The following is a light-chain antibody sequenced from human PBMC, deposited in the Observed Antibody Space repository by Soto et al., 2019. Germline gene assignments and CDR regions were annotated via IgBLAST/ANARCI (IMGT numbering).Light chain of an antibody. CDR2: DAS. V-gene: IGKV1-39*01. CDR3: QQYDNYPLT. Sequence: DIQMTQSPSSLSAFVGDRVTITCRASQSISSFLNWYQHKPGKAPKALIYDASRLQSGVPSRFSGSASGTDFTLTISGLQPEDFGTYYCQQYDNYPLTFGGGTKVEI. J-gene: IGKJ4*01. CDR1: QSISSF.